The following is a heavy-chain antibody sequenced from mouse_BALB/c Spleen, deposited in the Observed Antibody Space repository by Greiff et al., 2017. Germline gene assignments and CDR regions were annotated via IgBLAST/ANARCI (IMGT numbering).Heavy chain of an antibody. V-gene: IGHV14-4*02. Sequence: EVQLQQSGAELVRSGASVKLSCTASGFNIKDYYMHWVKQRPEQGLEWIGWIDPENRDTEYAPKFQGKATMTADTSSNTAYLQLSSLTSEDTAVYYCNAGVVDYYAMDYWGQGTSVTVSS. D-gene: IGHD1-1*01. CDR1: GFNIKDYY. J-gene: IGHJ4*01. CDR2: IDPENRDT. CDR3: NAGVVDYYAMDY.